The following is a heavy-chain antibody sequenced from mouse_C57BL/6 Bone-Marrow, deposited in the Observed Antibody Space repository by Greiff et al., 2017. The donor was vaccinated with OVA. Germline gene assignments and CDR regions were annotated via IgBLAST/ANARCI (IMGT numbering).Heavy chain of an antibody. V-gene: IGHV1-69*01. D-gene: IGHD1-1*01. CDR1: GYTFTSYW. CDR3: ARTTSSYYCDY. Sequence: QVQLQQPGAELVMPGASVKLSCKASGYTFTSYWMHWVKQRPGQGLEWIGEIDPSDSYTNYNQKFKGKSTLTVDKSSSTAYMQLSSLTSEDAAVYNCARTTSSYYCDYWGQGTTLTVSS. CDR2: IDPSDSYT. J-gene: IGHJ2*01.